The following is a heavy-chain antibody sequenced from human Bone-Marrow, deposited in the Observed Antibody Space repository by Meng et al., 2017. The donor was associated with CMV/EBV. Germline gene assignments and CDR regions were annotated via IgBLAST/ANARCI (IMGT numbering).Heavy chain of an antibody. V-gene: IGHV3-21*01. CDR1: GFTFSSYS. CDR3: ARDFPTPYYFDY. Sequence: EVELVASGGGLVKPGGSLRLSCAASGFTFSSYSMNWVRQAPGKGLEWVSSISSSSSYIYYADSVKGRFTISRDNAKNSLYLQMNSLRAEDTAVYYCARDFPTPYYFDYWGQGTLVTVSS. J-gene: IGHJ4*02. CDR2: ISSSSSYI.